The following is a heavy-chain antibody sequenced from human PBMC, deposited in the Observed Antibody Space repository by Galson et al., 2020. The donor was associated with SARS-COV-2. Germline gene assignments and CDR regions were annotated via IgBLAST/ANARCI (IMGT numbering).Heavy chain of an antibody. V-gene: IGHV3-66*01. CDR3: ARVLGDDYNRKRLDI. J-gene: IGHJ3*02. Sequence: GGSLRLSCTASGFTVTSNSMSWVRQVPGKGLEWVSFIYNGGNTTHYADSVQGRFFISRDSSKNTVNLQMSSLRADDAAVYFCARVLGDDYNRKRLDIWGQGTMVTVSS. CDR1: GFTVTSNS. D-gene: IGHD4-4*01. CDR2: IYNGGNTT.